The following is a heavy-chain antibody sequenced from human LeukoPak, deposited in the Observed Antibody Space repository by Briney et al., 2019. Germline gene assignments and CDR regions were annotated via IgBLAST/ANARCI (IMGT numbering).Heavy chain of an antibody. CDR2: ISAYNGNT. Sequence: GASVKVSCKASGYTFTSYVITWVRQAPGQGLEWMGWISAYNGNTNYAQNLQGRVTMTTDTSTSTAYMELRSLRSDDTAVYYCARGQLRLRHRGFDPWGQGTLVTVSS. D-gene: IGHD4-17*01. CDR3: ARGQLRLRHRGFDP. J-gene: IGHJ5*02. V-gene: IGHV1-18*01. CDR1: GYTFTSYV.